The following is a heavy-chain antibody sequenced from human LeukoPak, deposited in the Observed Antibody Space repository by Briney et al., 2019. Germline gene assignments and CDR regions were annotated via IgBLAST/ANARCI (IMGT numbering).Heavy chain of an antibody. Sequence: SETLSLTCTVSGGSISNYYWSWIRQPAGKGLEWIGRIYSSGSTNYNPSLRSRVTMSVDTSKNQFSLKLSSVTAADTAVYYCARAYSANQKFDYWGQGTLVTVSA. CDR3: ARAYSANQKFDY. J-gene: IGHJ4*02. CDR2: IYSSGST. V-gene: IGHV4-4*07. CDR1: GGSISNYY. D-gene: IGHD4/OR15-4a*01.